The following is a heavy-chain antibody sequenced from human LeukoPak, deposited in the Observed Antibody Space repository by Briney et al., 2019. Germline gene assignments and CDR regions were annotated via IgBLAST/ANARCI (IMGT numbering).Heavy chain of an antibody. CDR2: ISRSGPDT. CDR1: GFTFSNYV. Sequence: PGGSLRLSCAASGFTFSNYVMSWVRQAPGKGLEWVSGISRSGPDTYYADSVKGRFTISRDDSKRTLYLQMNCLRAEDTGVYYCAKDMDDHGDYLFHYWGQGALVTVSS. CDR3: AKDMDDHGDYLFHY. V-gene: IGHV3-23*01. J-gene: IGHJ4*02. D-gene: IGHD4-17*01.